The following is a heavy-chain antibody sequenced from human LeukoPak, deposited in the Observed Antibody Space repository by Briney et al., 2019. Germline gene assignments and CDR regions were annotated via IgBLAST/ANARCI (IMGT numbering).Heavy chain of an antibody. CDR3: AQGLAYDSRSYFDY. J-gene: IGHJ4*02. V-gene: IGHV3-23*01. D-gene: IGHD3-22*01. CDR1: GFTFSSYA. CDR2: ISGSGGST. Sequence: PGGSLRLSCAASGFTFSSYAMSWVRQAPGKGLEWVSAISGSGGSTYYADSVKGRLTISRDNSKNTLYLQMNSLRAEDTAVYYCAQGLAYDSRSYFDYWGQGTLVTVSS.